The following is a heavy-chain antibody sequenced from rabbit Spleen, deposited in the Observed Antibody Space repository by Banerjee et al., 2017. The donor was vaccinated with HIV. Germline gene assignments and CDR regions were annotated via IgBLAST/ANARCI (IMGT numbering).Heavy chain of an antibody. CDR1: GFSFSDRDV. Sequence: QEQLVESGGGLVKPEGSLTLTCKASGFSFSDRDVMCWVRQAPGKGLEWIACIDSGSSGDTYYANWAKGRFTISKTSSPTVTLQMTSLTAADTATYFCARETSSGWGVLPFYFNLWGQGTLVTVS. CDR3: ARETSSGWGVLPFYFNL. D-gene: IGHD4-1*01. J-gene: IGHJ4*01. CDR2: IDSGSSGDT. V-gene: IGHV1S45*01.